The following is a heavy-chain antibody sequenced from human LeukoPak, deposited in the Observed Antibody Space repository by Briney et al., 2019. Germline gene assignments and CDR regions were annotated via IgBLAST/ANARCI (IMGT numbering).Heavy chain of an antibody. J-gene: IGHJ4*02. V-gene: IGHV3-23*01. D-gene: IGHD6-19*01. CDR1: GFTFSTYS. Sequence: GGSLRLSCAASGFTFSTYSMTWVRQGPGKGLEWVSSIYPSGDSTFYADSVKGRFTISRDNSKNTLYLQMSSLRTEDTAIYYCAKDVVPDSGWDLDYWGQGTMVTVSS. CDR3: AKDVVPDSGWDLDY. CDR2: IYPSGDST.